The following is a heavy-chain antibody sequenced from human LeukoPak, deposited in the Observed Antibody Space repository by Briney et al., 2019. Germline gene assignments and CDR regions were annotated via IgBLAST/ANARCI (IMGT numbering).Heavy chain of an antibody. J-gene: IGHJ4*02. D-gene: IGHD3-22*01. V-gene: IGHV1-24*01. CDR2: FDPEDGET. CDR3: ATKSYYYGSSGYYY. CDR1: GYTLTELS. Sequence: ASVKVSCKVSGYTLTELSMHWVRQAPGKGLEWMGGFDPEDGETIYAQKFQGRVTMTEDTSTDTAYMELSSLRSEDTAVYYCATKSYYYGSSGYYYWGQGTLVTVSS.